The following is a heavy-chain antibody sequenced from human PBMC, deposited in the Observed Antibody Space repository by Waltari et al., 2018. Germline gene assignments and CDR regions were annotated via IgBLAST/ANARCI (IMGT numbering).Heavy chain of an antibody. D-gene: IGHD3-10*01. J-gene: IGHJ2*01. V-gene: IGHV4-38-2*01. CDR1: GYSISSGYY. CDR3: ARAAGGLTEYGSGSDGYFDL. Sequence: QVQLQESGPGLVKPSETLSLTCAVSGYSISSGYYWGWIRQPPGKGLDWIWSIYQSGSTYYNPSLKSRVTISVDTSKNQFSLKLSSVTAADTAVYYCARAAGGLTEYGSGSDGYFDLWGRGTLVTVSS. CDR2: IYQSGST.